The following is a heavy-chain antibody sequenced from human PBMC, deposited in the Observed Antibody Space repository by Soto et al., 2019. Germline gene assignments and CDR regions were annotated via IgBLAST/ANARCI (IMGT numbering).Heavy chain of an antibody. V-gene: IGHV3-30-3*01. CDR2: ISYDGSNK. J-gene: IGHJ4*01. D-gene: IGHD2-2*01. Sequence: ESGGGVVQPGRSLRLSCAASGFTFSSYAMHWVRQAPGKGLEWVAVISYDGSNKYYADSVKGRFTISRDNSKNTLYLQMNSLRAEDTAVYYCARGPSSLTRFDYWGHGTLVSVSS. CDR3: ARGPSSLTRFDY. CDR1: GFTFSSYA.